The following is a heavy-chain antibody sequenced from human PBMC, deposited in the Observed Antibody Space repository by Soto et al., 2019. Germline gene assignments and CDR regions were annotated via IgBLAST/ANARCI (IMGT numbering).Heavy chain of an antibody. J-gene: IGHJ6*02. V-gene: IGHV1-18*01. CDR1: GYTFTTYA. CDR3: ARDKSFSWYGKDSGMDV. Sequence: ASVKVSCKASGYTFTTYAITWVRQAPGQGLEWMGWVSAYNVNTKYAQRVHGRVTMTTDTSTNTAYMDLGSLRSDDTAVYYCARDKSFSWYGKDSGMDVWGQGTTVTV. D-gene: IGHD6-13*01. CDR2: VSAYNVNT.